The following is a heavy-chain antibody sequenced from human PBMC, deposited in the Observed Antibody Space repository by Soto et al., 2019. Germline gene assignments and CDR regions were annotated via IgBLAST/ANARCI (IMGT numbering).Heavy chain of an antibody. Sequence: SETLSLTCTVSGGSISSGGYYWSWIRQHPGKGLEWIGYIYYSGSTYYNPSLKSRVTISVDTSKNQFSLKLSSVTAADTAVYYCARVYTPYCSSTSCPLYYYYGMDVWGQGTTVTVS. CDR3: ARVYTPYCSSTSCPLYYYYGMDV. CDR1: GGSISSGGYY. CDR2: IYYSGST. J-gene: IGHJ6*02. V-gene: IGHV4-31*03. D-gene: IGHD2-2*01.